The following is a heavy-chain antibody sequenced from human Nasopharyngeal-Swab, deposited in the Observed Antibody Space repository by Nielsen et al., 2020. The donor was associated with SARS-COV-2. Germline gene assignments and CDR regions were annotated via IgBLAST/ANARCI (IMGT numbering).Heavy chain of an antibody. CDR2: INHSGST. J-gene: IGHJ5*02. V-gene: IGHV4-34*01. CDR1: GVSFSGYY. CDR3: ARGPRILTGYRRGWFDP. D-gene: IGHD3-9*01. Sequence: SQTLSLTCAVYGVSFSGYYWSWIRQPPGKGLEWIGEINHSGSTNYNPSLKSRVTISVDTSKNQFSLKLSSVTAADTAVYYCARGPRILTGYRRGWFDPWGQGTLVTVSS.